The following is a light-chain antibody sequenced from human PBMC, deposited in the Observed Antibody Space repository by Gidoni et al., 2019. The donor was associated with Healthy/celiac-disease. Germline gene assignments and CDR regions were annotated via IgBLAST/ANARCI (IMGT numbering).Light chain of an antibody. CDR2: GAS. J-gene: IGKJ3*01. Sequence: EIVMTQSPATLSVSPGERATLSCRASQSVSSNLAWHQQKPGQAPRLLIYGASTRATGIPARFSGSGSGTEFTLTISSLQSEDFAVYYCQQYNNWPFTFGPXTKVDIK. V-gene: IGKV3-15*01. CDR3: QQYNNWPFT. CDR1: QSVSSN.